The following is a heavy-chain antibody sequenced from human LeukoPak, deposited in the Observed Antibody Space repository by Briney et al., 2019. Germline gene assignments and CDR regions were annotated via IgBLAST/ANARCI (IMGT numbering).Heavy chain of an antibody. J-gene: IGHJ4*02. Sequence: GGSLRLSCAASGFTFSSYAMSWVRQAPGKGLEWVSAISGSGGSTYYADSVKGRFTISRDNSKNTLYLQMNSLRAEDTAVNYCAKDFWFGETFYYFDYWGQGTLVTVSS. CDR3: AKDFWFGETFYYFDY. D-gene: IGHD3-10*01. CDR1: GFTFSSYA. V-gene: IGHV3-23*01. CDR2: ISGSGGST.